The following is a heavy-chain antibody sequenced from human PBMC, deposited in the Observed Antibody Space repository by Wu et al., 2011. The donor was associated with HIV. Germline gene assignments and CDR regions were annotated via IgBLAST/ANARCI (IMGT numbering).Heavy chain of an antibody. CDR3: ARAGDCSGGSCFTGYFDY. CDR2: IIPIFGTA. CDR1: GGTFSSYA. V-gene: IGHV1-69*05. J-gene: IGHJ4*02. Sequence: QVQLVQSGAEVKKPGSSVKVSCKASGGTFSSYAISWVRQAPGQGLEWMGGIIPIFGTANYAQKFQGRVTITTDESTSTAYMELSSLRSEDTAVYYCARAGDCSGGSCFTGYFDYWGQGTLVTVSS. D-gene: IGHD2-15*01.